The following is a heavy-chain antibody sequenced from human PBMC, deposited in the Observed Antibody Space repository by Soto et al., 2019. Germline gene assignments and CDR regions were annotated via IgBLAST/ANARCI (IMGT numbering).Heavy chain of an antibody. V-gene: IGHV1-69*06. J-gene: IGHJ4*02. CDR2: IVPMFGTS. Sequence: QERLVQSGAEVRKPGSSVRASSKAPEAPSPDNLLTWVGQAPEQGLEWMGGIVPMFGTSKYAQKFQGRVTITADTSTNIAYMELRSLRSEDTAVYYCNRGSEYDFWSGYLWGQGTLVSVSS. D-gene: IGHD3-3*01. CDR1: EAPSPDNL. CDR3: NRGSEYDFWSGYL.